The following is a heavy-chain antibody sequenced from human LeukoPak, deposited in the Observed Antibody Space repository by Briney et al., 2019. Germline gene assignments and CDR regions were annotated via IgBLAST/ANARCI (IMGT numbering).Heavy chain of an antibody. D-gene: IGHD3-3*01. Sequence: ASVKVSCKVSGYTLTELSMHWVRQAPGKGLEWMGGFDPEDGETIYAQKFQGRVTITADKSTSTAYMELSSLRSEDTAVYYCARDPRFGVVKKNYYYYGMDVWGQGTTVTVSS. CDR3: ARDPRFGVVKKNYYYYGMDV. V-gene: IGHV1-24*01. CDR2: FDPEDGET. J-gene: IGHJ6*02. CDR1: GYTLTELS.